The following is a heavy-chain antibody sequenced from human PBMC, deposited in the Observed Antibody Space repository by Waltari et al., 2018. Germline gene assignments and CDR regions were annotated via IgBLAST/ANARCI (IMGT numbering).Heavy chain of an antibody. Sequence: EVQLVESGGGLARPGGSLRLSCAASGFPLHYNYMSWVRQAPGKGLECVSVFFAGGTPYYADSVKGRFTISRDQSKSMLYLEMNSLRDEDTAIYYCARAGLGSPMEWLRVFDRWGQGTLVTVSS. J-gene: IGHJ5*02. D-gene: IGHD5-12*01. V-gene: IGHV3-53*01. CDR1: GFPLHYNY. CDR3: ARAGLGSPMEWLRVFDR. CDR2: FFAGGTP.